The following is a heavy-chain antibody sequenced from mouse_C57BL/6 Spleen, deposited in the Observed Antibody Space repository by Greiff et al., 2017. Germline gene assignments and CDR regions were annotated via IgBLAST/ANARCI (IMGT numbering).Heavy chain of an antibody. Sequence: QVQLQQSGPELVKPGASVKISCKASGYAFSSSWMNWVKQRPGKGLEWIGRIYPGDRDTNYKRKFKGKATLTADKSSSTAYMQLISLTSEDSAVYFCARSPGPYYDGSSPWYLDVWGTGTTVTVSS. CDR1: GYAFSSSW. J-gene: IGHJ1*03. CDR2: IYPGDRDT. CDR3: ARSPGPYYDGSSPWYLDV. D-gene: IGHD1-1*01. V-gene: IGHV1-82*01.